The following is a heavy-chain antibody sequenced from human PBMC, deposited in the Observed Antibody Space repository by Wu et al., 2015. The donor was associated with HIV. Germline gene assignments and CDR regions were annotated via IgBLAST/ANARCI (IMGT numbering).Heavy chain of an antibody. CDR3: ATNYYGSGSYSDAFDI. CDR2: MNPNSGNT. CDR1: GYTFTSYD. D-gene: IGHD3-10*01. V-gene: IGHV1-8*01. Sequence: QVQLVQSGAEVKKPGASVKVSCKASGYTFTSYDINWVRQATGQGLEWMGWMNPNSGNTGYAQKFQGRVTMTRNTSISTAYMELSSLRSEDTAVYYCATNYYGSGSYSDAFDIWGQGTMVTVSS. J-gene: IGHJ3*02.